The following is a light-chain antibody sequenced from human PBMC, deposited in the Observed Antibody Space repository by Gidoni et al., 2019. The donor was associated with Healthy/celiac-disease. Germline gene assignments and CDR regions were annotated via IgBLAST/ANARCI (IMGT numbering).Light chain of an antibody. Sequence: DIQMTKSPSSLSASVGDRVTITCRASQSISSYLNWYQQKPGKAPKLLIYAASSLQSGVPSRFSGSGSGTDFTLTISSLQPEDFATYYCQQSYSTGVTFXGXTKVEIK. CDR2: AAS. J-gene: IGKJ4*01. CDR3: QQSYSTGVT. CDR1: QSISSY. V-gene: IGKV1-39*01.